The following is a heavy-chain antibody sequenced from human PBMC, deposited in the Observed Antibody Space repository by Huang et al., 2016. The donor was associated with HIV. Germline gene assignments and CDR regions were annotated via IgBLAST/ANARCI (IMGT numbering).Heavy chain of an antibody. J-gene: IGHJ4*02. CDR3: ASQHIGAAATWF. Sequence: QLQLQESGPGQVKPSETLSLTCTVSGDFISSTNYYWGWIRPSPGKVLEWVVSVYQRGSTNYNPALKSRVTLSVDTSRNQFSLRLNSVTAADTAVYYCASQHIGAAATWFWGRGTQVAVSS. CDR2: VYQRGST. V-gene: IGHV4-39*01. CDR1: GDFISSTNYY. D-gene: IGHD6-13*01.